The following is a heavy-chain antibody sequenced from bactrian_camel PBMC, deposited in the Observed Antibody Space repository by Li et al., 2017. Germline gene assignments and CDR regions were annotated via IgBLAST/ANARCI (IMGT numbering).Heavy chain of an antibody. V-gene: IGHV3S40*01. CDR3: AADLSMGRPRRSRCNEANY. CDR2: ISPGSGRR. J-gene: IGHJ4*01. CDR1: GSIYDTMC. D-gene: IGHD3*01. Sequence: VQLVESGGGSVQPGGSLRLSCASSGSIYDTMCMGWVRQAPGKEREGVAAISPGSGRRYYGDSVKGRFTISRDNGNDTVYLQMNGLKPEDTAMYYCAADLSMGRPRRSRCNEANYWGPGTQVTVS.